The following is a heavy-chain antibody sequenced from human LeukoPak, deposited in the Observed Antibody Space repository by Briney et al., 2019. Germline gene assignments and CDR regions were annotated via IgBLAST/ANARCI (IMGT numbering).Heavy chain of an antibody. D-gene: IGHD4-23*01. V-gene: IGHV3-30*17. CDR1: IFALITFA. Sequence: GGSLRLSCATSIFALITFAMDSVHQTPGLGIEWVAVISYDGSNKYSADSVKCRFTISKDNSKTTLSLQMNSMRVEDTAVYYCARDPNSGGNGRLGFEYCGQGNLVSVSS. J-gene: IGHJ4*02. CDR2: ISYDGSNK. CDR3: ARDPNSGGNGRLGFEY.